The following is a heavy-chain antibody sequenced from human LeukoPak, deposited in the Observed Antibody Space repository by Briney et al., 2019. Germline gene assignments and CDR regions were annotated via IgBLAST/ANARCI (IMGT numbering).Heavy chain of an antibody. J-gene: IGHJ6*02. CDR2: ISSRGRTI. Sequence: PGGSLRLSCAASGFTVSSNYMNWVRQAPGKGLEWVSYISSRGRTIYYADSVKGRLTLYRDNAKNSLYLQMNSLRAEDTAVYYCARGGVGMDVWGQGTTVTVSS. D-gene: IGHD1-26*01. V-gene: IGHV3-48*03. CDR1: GFTVSSNY. CDR3: ARGGVGMDV.